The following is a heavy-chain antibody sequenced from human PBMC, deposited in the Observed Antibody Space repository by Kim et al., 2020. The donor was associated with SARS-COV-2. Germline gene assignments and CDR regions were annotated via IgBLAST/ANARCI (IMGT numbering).Heavy chain of an antibody. CDR3: ARVQSSSWDNWFDP. V-gene: IGHV1-18*01. J-gene: IGHJ5*02. D-gene: IGHD6-13*01. CDR2: ISAYNGNT. Sequence: ASVKVSCKASGYTFTSYGISWVRQAPGQGLEWMGWISAYNGNTNYAQKLQGRVTMTTDTSTSTAYMELRSLRFDDTAVYYCARVQSSSWDNWFDPWGQGTLVTVSS. CDR1: GYTFTSYG.